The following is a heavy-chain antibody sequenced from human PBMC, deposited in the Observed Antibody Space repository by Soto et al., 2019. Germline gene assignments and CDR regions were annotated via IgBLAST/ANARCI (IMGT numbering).Heavy chain of an antibody. CDR3: AIFMGNSVAPTYFDY. CDR2: IYYRGST. V-gene: IGHV4-59*01. J-gene: IGHJ4*02. D-gene: IGHD5-12*01. CDR1: GGSINNYY. Sequence: SETLSLTCTVSGGSINNYYWSWIRQPPGKGLEWIGYIYYRGSTNYNPSLKSRVTISVDTPKNQFSLKLSSVTTADTAVYYCAIFMGNSVAPTYFDYWGQGTLVTVSS.